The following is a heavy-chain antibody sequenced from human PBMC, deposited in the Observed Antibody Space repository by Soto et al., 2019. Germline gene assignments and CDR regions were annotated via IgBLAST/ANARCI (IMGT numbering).Heavy chain of an antibody. V-gene: IGHV4-61*01. D-gene: IGHD2-8*02. J-gene: IGHJ4*02. CDR1: GGSLSSGSYS. CDR2: TYYSGST. Sequence: PSETLSLTFTVSGGSLSSGSYSWSWVLHPPLKGLEWIGYTYYSGSTTYNPSLKSRVTISVATSKTQFSLNLTSVTAADTAVYYCARDIKEGATWSSGFGYWGQGTKVTVSS. CDR3: ARDIKEGATWSSGFGY.